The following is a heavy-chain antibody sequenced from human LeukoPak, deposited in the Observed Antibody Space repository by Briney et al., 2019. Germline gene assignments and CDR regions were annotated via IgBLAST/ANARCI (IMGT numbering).Heavy chain of an antibody. CDR3: ARDGSYYDSSGSDY. CDR2: INHSGST. Sequence: PSETLSLTCAVYGGSFSVYYWSWIRQPPGKGLEWIGEINHSGSTNYNPSLKSRVTISVDTSKNQFSLKLSSVTAADTAVYYCARDGSYYDSSGSDYWGQGTLVTVSS. J-gene: IGHJ4*02. D-gene: IGHD3-22*01. V-gene: IGHV4-34*01. CDR1: GGSFSVYY.